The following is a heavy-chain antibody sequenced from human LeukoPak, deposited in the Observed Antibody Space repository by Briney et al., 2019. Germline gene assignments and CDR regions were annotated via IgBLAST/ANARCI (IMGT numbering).Heavy chain of an antibody. CDR2: ISSSGSTI. V-gene: IGHV3-48*03. Sequence: GGSLRLSCAASGFTFSSYEMNWVRQAPGKGLEWVPYISSSGSTIYYADSVKGRFTISRDNAKNSLYLQMNSLRAEDTAVYYCARSKLELPSIWFDPWGQGTLVTVSS. J-gene: IGHJ5*02. D-gene: IGHD1-7*01. CDR3: ARSKLELPSIWFDP. CDR1: GFTFSSYE.